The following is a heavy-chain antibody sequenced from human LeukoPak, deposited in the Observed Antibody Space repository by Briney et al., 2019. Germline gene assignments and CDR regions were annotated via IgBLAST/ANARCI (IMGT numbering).Heavy chain of an antibody. CDR1: GGSISSSSYY. CDR2: IYYSGST. CDR3: ARQPTRSTSFDY. D-gene: IGHD2-2*01. J-gene: IGHJ4*02. Sequence: SETLSLTCTVSGGSISSSSYYWGWIRQPPGKGLEWIGSIYYSGSTYYNPSLKSRVTMSVDTSKNQFSLKLSSVTAADTAVYYCARQPTRSTSFDYWGQGTLVTVSS. V-gene: IGHV4-39*01.